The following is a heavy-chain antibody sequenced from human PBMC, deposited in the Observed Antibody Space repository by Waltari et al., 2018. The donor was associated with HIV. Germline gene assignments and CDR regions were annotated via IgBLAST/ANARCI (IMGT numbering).Heavy chain of an antibody. Sequence: EVQLVESGGGLVKPGGSLRLSCSASGFTFSSYSMTWVRQAPGKGLEWVSFISSSGSYIYYRDSVRGRFTISRDNAKNSLYLQMSSLRAEDAALYYCARGGEQLADVRFDYWGQGTLVTVSS. CDR3: ARGGEQLADVRFDY. CDR1: GFTFSSYS. D-gene: IGHD6-6*01. V-gene: IGHV3-21*02. J-gene: IGHJ4*02. CDR2: ISSSGSYI.